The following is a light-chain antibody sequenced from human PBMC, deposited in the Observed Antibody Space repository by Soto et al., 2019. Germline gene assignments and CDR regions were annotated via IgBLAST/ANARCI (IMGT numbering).Light chain of an antibody. CDR2: DAS. J-gene: IGKJ1*01. CDR1: QSVSSY. CDR3: QQRSNWPRT. Sequence: EIVLTQSPATLSLSPGERSTLSCRASQSVSSYLAWYQQKPGHAPRLLIYDASNRATGIPARFSGSGSGTDFTLTISSLEPEDFAVYYCQQRSNWPRTFGQGTRGDIK. V-gene: IGKV3-11*01.